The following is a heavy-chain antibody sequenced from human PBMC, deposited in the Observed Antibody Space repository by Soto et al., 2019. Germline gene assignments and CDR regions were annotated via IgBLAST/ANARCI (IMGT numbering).Heavy chain of an antibody. CDR3: ARGSYDFWSGYLHPNWSDP. CDR2: IYYSGST. CDR1: GGSISSGDYY. Sequence: SETLSLTCTVSGGSISSGDYYWSWIRQPPGKGLEWIGYIYYSGSTYYNPSLKSRVTISVDTSKNQFSLKLSSVTAADTAVYYCARGSYDFWSGYLHPNWSDPWGQGTLVTVSS. J-gene: IGHJ5*02. D-gene: IGHD3-3*01. V-gene: IGHV4-30-4*01.